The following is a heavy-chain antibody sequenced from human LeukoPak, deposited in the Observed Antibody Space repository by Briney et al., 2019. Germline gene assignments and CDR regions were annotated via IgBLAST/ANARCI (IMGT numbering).Heavy chain of an antibody. J-gene: IGHJ4*02. V-gene: IGHV3-30*02. CDR3: AKDKPAYCAENCDSLDY. CDR1: GFTFSTYG. Sequence: PGGSLRLSCAASGFTFSTYGMHWVRLAPGKGLEWVAFIQYDESNRYYGDSVKGRFSISRDSSKNTLYLQMNSLRGEDTAVYYCAKDKPAYCAENCDSLDYWGQGTLVIVSS. CDR2: IQYDESNR. D-gene: IGHD2-21*02.